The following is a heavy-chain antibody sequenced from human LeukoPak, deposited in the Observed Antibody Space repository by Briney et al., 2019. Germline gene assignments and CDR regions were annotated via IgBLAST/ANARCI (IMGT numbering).Heavy chain of an antibody. CDR3: AKDILDYRNCFDP. J-gene: IGHJ5*02. V-gene: IGHV3-30*02. CDR2: IRYDGSNK. Sequence: PGGSLRLSCAASGFTFSSYGMHWVRQAPGKGLEWVAFIRYDGSNKYYADSVKGRFTISRDNSKNTLYLQMNSLRAEDTAVYYCAKDILDYRNCFDPWGQGTLVTVSS. CDR1: GFTFSSYG. D-gene: IGHD4-11*01.